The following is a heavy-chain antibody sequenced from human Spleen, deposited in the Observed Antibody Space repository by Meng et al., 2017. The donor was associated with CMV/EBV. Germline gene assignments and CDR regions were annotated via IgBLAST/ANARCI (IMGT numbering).Heavy chain of an antibody. J-gene: IGHJ6*02. CDR2: ISPNSGGT. V-gene: IGHV1-2*02. CDR3: ARDVSWNPEWAYYGMDV. D-gene: IGHD1-1*01. Sequence: ASVKVSCKVSGYTFTGYYIHWVRQAPGQGLEWMGWISPNSGGTNYAQKFRGRVTMTRDASITTGYMELRRLRSDDTAVYYCARDVSWNPEWAYYGMDVWGQGTTVTVSS. CDR1: GYTFTGYY.